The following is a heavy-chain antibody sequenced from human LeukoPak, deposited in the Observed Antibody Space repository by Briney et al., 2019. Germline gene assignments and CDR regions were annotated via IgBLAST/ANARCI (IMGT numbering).Heavy chain of an antibody. D-gene: IGHD6-19*01. CDR2: VYSTGST. J-gene: IGHJ5*02. V-gene: IGHV4-4*07. Sequence: SETPSLTCTVSGGSISSYYWSWIRQPAGKGLEWIGRVYSTGSTNYNPSLKSRVTMSVDTSKNQFSLKLSSVTATDTAVYYCARGPKYSSGWYWFDPWGQGTLVTVSS. CDR1: GGSISSYY. CDR3: ARGPKYSSGWYWFDP.